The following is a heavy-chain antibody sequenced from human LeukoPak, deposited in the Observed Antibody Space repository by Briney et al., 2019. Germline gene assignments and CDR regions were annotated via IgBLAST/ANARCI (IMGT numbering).Heavy chain of an antibody. Sequence: GGSLRLSCAASGFTFSTYSMNWVRQAPGKGLEWVSYISSSSSTIYYADSAKGRFTISRDNAKNSLYLQMNSLRAEDTAVYYCARGSTYYDSSGQAPFDYWGQGTLVTVSS. D-gene: IGHD3-22*01. CDR2: ISSSSSTI. J-gene: IGHJ4*02. CDR1: GFTFSTYS. CDR3: ARGSTYYDSSGQAPFDY. V-gene: IGHV3-48*01.